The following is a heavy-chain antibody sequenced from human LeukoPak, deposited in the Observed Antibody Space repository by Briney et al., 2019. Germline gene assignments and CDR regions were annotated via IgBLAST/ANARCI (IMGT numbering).Heavy chain of an antibody. CDR2: MYFSGST. CDR3: ARAYCSSTSCYTNAFDI. D-gene: IGHD2-2*02. CDR1: GDSISSGSYY. J-gene: IGHJ3*02. V-gene: IGHV4-39*07. Sequence: PSETLSLTCTVSGDSISSGSYYWGWIRQPPGTGLEWIWSMYFSGSTYYNPSLKSRVTISIDASENQFSLKLNSVTAADTAVYYCARAYCSSTSCYTNAFDIWGQGTMVTVSS.